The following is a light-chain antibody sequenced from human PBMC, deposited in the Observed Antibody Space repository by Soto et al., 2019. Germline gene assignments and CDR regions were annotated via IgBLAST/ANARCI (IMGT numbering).Light chain of an antibody. CDR1: QDITID. CDR2: DAS. V-gene: IGKV1-27*01. Sequence: QMTQSPSSLSASVGDTVTITCRASQDITIDVAWYQQKPGKPPSLLISDASTLHSGVPSRFSGSGYATDFTLTISNLQPVDVATYYCHKYNSFPPTFGGGTKVDVK. CDR3: HKYNSFPPT. J-gene: IGKJ4*01.